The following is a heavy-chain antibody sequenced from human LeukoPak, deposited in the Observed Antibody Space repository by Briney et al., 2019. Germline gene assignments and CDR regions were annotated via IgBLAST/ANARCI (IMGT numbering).Heavy chain of an antibody. CDR1: GFTFSSYA. CDR2: ISYDGSNK. V-gene: IGHV3-30*04. D-gene: IGHD2-2*01. J-gene: IGHJ4*02. Sequence: PGRSLRLSWAASGFTFSSYAMHWVRQAPGKGLGWVAVISYDGSNKYYADSVKGRFTISRDNCKHTLYLQMNSLRDEDTDVYYCARDLDIVVVPAAFASWGQGTLVTVSS. CDR3: ARDLDIVVVPAAFAS.